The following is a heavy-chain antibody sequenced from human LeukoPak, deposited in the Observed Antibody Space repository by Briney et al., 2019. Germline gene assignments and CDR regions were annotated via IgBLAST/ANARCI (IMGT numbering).Heavy chain of an antibody. V-gene: IGHV3-7*01. J-gene: IGHJ4*02. CDR3: ANGEVYFDY. D-gene: IGHD4-17*01. Sequence: PGGSLRLSCAASGFTFRSYWMGWVRQAPGKGLEWVANIKQDGSEKYYVDSVKGRFTISRDNAKNSLYLQMNSLRAEDTAVYYCANGEVYFDYWGQGTLVTVSS. CDR2: IKQDGSEK. CDR1: GFTFRSYW.